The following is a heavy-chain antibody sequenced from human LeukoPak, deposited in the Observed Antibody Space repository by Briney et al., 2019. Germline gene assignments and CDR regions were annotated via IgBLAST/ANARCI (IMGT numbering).Heavy chain of an antibody. J-gene: IGHJ5*02. CDR2: TYYRSEWYN. V-gene: IGHV6-1*01. CDR1: GDSVSSNSAA. Sequence: SQTLSLTCAISGDSVSSNSAAWNWIRQSPSRGLEWLGRTYYRSEWYNDYAVSVKSRITINPDTSKNQFSLQLNSVTPEDTAVYYCARVRGQQLASNWFDPWGQGTLVTVSS. D-gene: IGHD6-13*01. CDR3: ARVRGQQLASNWFDP.